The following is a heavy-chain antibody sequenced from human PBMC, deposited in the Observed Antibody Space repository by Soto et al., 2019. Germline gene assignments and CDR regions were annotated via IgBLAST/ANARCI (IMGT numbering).Heavy chain of an antibody. D-gene: IGHD3-10*01. CDR2: INRDGTGT. CDR1: GFTFSNYW. CDR3: GRGASGSYRLDY. V-gene: IGHV3-74*01. Sequence: EVQLLESGGGLVQPGGSLRLSCAASGFTFSNYWMHWVRQAPGKGLVWVSRINRDGTGTNYADSVKGQFTISRDNPKNTLYLQRNSLRAEDTAVYYCGRGASGSYRLDYWGQGTLVTVSS. J-gene: IGHJ4*02.